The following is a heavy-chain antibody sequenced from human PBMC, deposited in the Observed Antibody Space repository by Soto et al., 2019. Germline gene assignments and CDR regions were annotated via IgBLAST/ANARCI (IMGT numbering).Heavy chain of an antibody. V-gene: IGHV1-8*01. CDR2: MNPNSGNT. CDR1: GYTFASYD. D-gene: IGHD3-10*01. Sequence: GASVKVSCKASGYTFASYDINWVRQATGQGFEWMGWMNPNSGNTGYAQKFQGRVTMTRDTSITTAYMQMNSLRAEDTAVYFCARDPSYYGSGSYYYFDYWGQGALVTVSS. J-gene: IGHJ4*02. CDR3: ARDPSYYGSGSYYYFDY.